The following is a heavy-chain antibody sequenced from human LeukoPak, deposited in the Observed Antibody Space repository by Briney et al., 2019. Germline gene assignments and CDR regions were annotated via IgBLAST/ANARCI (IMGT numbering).Heavy chain of an antibody. V-gene: IGHV4-39*01. Sequence: SETLSLTCTVSGGSISSSSYYWGWLRQPPGKGLEWIGSIYYSGSTYYNPSLKSRVTISVDTSKNQFSLKLSSVTAADTAVYYCARSIAARPFDYWGQGTLVTVSS. CDR2: IYYSGST. CDR1: GGSISSSSYY. D-gene: IGHD6-6*01. J-gene: IGHJ4*02. CDR3: ARSIAARPFDY.